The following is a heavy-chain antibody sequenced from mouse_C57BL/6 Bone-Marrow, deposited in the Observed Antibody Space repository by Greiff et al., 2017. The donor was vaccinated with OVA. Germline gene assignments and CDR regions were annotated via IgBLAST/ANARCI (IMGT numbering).Heavy chain of an antibody. CDR1: RFTFSDYY. J-gene: IGHJ1*03. CDR3: ARGATVVAHWYFDV. CDR2: INYDGSST. Sequence: EVQLVESEGGLVQPGSSMKLSCTASRFTFSDYYMAWVRQVPEKGLEWVANINYDGSSTYYLDSLKSRFIISRDNAKNILYLQMSSLKSEDTATYYCARGATVVAHWYFDVWGTGTTVTVSS. D-gene: IGHD1-1*01. V-gene: IGHV5-16*01.